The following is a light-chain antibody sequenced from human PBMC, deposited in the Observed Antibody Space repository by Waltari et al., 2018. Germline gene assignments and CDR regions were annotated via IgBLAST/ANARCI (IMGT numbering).Light chain of an antibody. Sequence: QSVLTQPPSASGTPGQRVTISCSGSSSNIGSTLAYWYRQRPGRAPKLLIYRTNQRPSGVPDRFSGSKSGTSASLAITGLRSEDEADYYCAAWDDSLSGAVFGGGTQLTVL. J-gene: IGLJ7*01. CDR1: SSNIGSTL. CDR2: RTN. V-gene: IGLV1-47*01. CDR3: AAWDDSLSGAV.